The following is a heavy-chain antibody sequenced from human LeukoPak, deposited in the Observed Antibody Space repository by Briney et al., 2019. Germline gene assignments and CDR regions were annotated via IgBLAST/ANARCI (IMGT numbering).Heavy chain of an antibody. CDR2: IYYSGST. V-gene: IGHV4-39*01. J-gene: IGHJ5*02. CDR3: ARHVYGDPLLAAFDP. D-gene: IGHD4-17*01. Sequence: PSESLSLTCTVSGGSISSSSYYWGWIRQPPGMRLEWTGSIYYSGSTYYNPSLKSRVTISVDTSKDQFSLKLGSVTAADTAVYYCARHVYGDPLLAAFDPWGQGTLVTVSS. CDR1: GGSISSSSYY.